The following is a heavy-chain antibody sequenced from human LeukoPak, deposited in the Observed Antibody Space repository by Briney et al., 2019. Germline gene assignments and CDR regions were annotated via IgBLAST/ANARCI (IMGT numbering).Heavy chain of an antibody. D-gene: IGHD1-26*01. J-gene: IGHJ3*02. CDR3: ARGGRGSYFGAFDI. Sequence: SETLSLTCAVYGGSFSGYYWSWIRQPPGKGLEWIGEINHSGSTNYSPSLKSRVTISVDTSKNQLSLKLSSVTAADTAVYYCARGGRGSYFGAFDIWGQGIMVTVSS. CDR1: GGSFSGYY. CDR2: INHSGST. V-gene: IGHV4-34*01.